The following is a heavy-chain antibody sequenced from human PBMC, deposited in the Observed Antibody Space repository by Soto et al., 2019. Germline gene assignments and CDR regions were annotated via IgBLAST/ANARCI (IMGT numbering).Heavy chain of an antibody. CDR2: ISGSGGST. CDR3: AGPHEYSSSYYFDY. J-gene: IGHJ4*02. D-gene: IGHD6-6*01. Sequence: PGGSLRLSCAASGFTFSSYAMSWVRQAPGKGLEWVSAISGSGGSTYYADSVKGRFTISRDNSKNTLYLQMNSLRAEDTAVYYCAGPHEYSSSYYFDYWGQGTLVTVSS. CDR1: GFTFSSYA. V-gene: IGHV3-23*01.